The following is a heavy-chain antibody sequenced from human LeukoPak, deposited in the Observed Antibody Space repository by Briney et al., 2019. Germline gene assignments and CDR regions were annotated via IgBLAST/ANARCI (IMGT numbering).Heavy chain of an antibody. CDR3: ARDIIHRSGFYRSALDI. V-gene: IGHV3-48*02. CDR2: ITSTSIK. Sequence: PGGSPRLSCAASGFTLSSYTMNWVRQAPGKGLEWVSYITSTSIKYYADSVKGRFTISRDNAKNSLHLQMNSLRDEDTAVYYCARDIIHRSGFYRSALDIWGQGTMVTVSS. CDR1: GFTLSSYT. J-gene: IGHJ3*02. D-gene: IGHD3-22*01.